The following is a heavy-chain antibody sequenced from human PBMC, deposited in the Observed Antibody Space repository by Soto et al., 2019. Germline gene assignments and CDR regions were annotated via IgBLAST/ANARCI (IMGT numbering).Heavy chain of an antibody. D-gene: IGHD3-22*01. J-gene: IGHJ4*02. CDR1: GGSISSGGHS. Sequence: LTCAVSGGSISSGGHSWSWIRQPPGKGLEWIGYIYHSGSTYYNPSLKSRVTISVDRSKNQFSLKLSSVTAADTAVYYCARASGEYYYDSSGYWFDYWGQGTLVTVSS. V-gene: IGHV4-30-2*01. CDR2: IYHSGST. CDR3: ARASGEYYYDSSGYWFDY.